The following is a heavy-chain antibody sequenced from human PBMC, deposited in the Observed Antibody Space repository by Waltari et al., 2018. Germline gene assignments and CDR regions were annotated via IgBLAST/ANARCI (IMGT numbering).Heavy chain of an antibody. CDR3: ARSDSSSWPADAFDI. V-gene: IGHV4-59*11. J-gene: IGHJ3*02. CDR2: IYSSGST. D-gene: IGHD6-13*01. Sequence: QVQLQESGPALVKPSEPLSLTRPVSGGSLSSHYWSWFRQPPGKGLEWIEYIYSSGSTNYIPSLRSRVTIPVDTSKNQFSLELSTVTAADTAVDYCARSDSSSWPADAFDIWGQGTMVTVSS. CDR1: GGSLSSHY.